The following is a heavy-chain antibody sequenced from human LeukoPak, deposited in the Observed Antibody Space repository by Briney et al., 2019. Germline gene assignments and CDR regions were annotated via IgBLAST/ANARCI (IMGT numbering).Heavy chain of an antibody. CDR1: GFTFSSYW. CDR2: ISSDGSST. CDR3: AGVPAAMRVDY. V-gene: IGHV3-74*01. Sequence: GGSLRLSCAASGFTFSSYWMHWVRQAPGKGLVWVSRISSDGSSTSYADSVKGRFTISRGNAKNTLYLQMNSLRAEDTAVYYCAGVPAAMRVDYWGQGTLVTVSS. J-gene: IGHJ4*02. D-gene: IGHD2-2*01.